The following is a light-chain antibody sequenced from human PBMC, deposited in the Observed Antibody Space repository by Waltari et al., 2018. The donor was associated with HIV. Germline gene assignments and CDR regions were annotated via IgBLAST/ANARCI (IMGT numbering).Light chain of an antibody. V-gene: IGKV3-20*01. J-gene: IGKJ2*01. CDR1: QSVSSVY. CDR2: GAS. CDR3: QHYGGSAIYT. Sequence: EIVLTQSPGTLSLSPGERATLSCRASQSVSSVYLAWYLQKPGQAPRLLISGASNRATGVPDRFSGSGSGTDFTLIISRLEPEDFAVYYCQHYGGSAIYTFGQGTKLEIK.